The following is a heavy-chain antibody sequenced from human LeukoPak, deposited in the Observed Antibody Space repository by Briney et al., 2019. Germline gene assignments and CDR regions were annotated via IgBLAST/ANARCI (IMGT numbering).Heavy chain of an antibody. CDR1: GGSGNYY. CDR3: APIYGDYSDFDS. D-gene: IGHD4-17*01. V-gene: IGHV4-34*01. CDR2: ITHTGNT. J-gene: IGHJ4*02. Sequence: PSVTLSLTCAVYGGSGNYYWGWVRQPPGKGLEWIGEITHTGNTHYNPSLKSRVSISLDTSKNQFFLKLSSVAAADTAVYYCAPIYGDYSDFDSWGQGTLVTVSS.